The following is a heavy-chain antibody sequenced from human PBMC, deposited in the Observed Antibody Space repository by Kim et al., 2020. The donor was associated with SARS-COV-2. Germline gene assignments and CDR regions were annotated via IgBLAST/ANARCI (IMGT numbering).Heavy chain of an antibody. CDR1: GFTFGDYA. Sequence: GGSLRLSCTASGFTFGDYAMSWFRQAPGKGLEWVGFIRSKAYGGTTEYAASVKGRFTISRDDSKSIAYLQMNSLKTEDTAVYYCTRDGDYYDRRDGMDVWGQGTTVTVSS. CDR2: IRSKAYGGTT. V-gene: IGHV3-49*03. J-gene: IGHJ6*02. D-gene: IGHD3-22*01. CDR3: TRDGDYYDRRDGMDV.